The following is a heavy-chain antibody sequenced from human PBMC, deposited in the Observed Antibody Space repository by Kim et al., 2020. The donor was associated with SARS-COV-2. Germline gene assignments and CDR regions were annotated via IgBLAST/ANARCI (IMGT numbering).Heavy chain of an antibody. J-gene: IGHJ6*02. CDR1: GFTFSSYA. V-gene: IGHV3-64D*06. D-gene: IGHD5-12*01. CDR3: VNWGRGYSGYGHYYYGMDV. Sequence: GGSLRLSCSASGFTFSSYAMHWVRQAPGKGLEYVSAISSNGGSTYYADSVKGRFTISRDNSKNTLYLQMSSLRAEDTAVYYCVNWGRGYSGYGHYYYGMDVWGQGTTVTVSS. CDR2: ISSNGGST.